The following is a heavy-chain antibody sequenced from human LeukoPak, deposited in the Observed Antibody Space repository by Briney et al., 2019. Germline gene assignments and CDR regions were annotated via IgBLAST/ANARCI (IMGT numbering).Heavy chain of an antibody. J-gene: IGHJ6*03. Sequence: GGSLRLSCAASGFTFSNYGMNWVRQAPGKGLEWVAVISYDGSNKYYVDSVKGRFTISRDNSKNTLYLQMNSLRAEDTAVYYCARDGPYYDILTGYHPYYMDVWGKGTTVTVSS. CDR1: GFTFSNYG. CDR3: ARDGPYYDILTGYHPYYMDV. CDR2: ISYDGSNK. D-gene: IGHD3-9*01. V-gene: IGHV3-30*03.